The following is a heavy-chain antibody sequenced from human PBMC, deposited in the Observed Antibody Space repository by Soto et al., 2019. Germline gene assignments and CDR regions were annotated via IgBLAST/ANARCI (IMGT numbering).Heavy chain of an antibody. CDR2: INHRGNN. J-gene: IGHJ4*02. Sequence: QVQLQQWGAGLLKPSETLSLTCAVYGGSFSGYYWSWIRQPPGKGLEWIGEINHRGNNNYNTSLKSRATISVDKSKIQFSLKMNSVTAADTAVYYCAREESLSIDYWGQGILVTVSA. CDR1: GGSFSGYY. V-gene: IGHV4-34*01. CDR3: AREESLSIDY.